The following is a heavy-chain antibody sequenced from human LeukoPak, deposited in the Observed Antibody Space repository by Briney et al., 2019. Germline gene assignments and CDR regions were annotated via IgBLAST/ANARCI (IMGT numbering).Heavy chain of an antibody. CDR2: INHSGST. D-gene: IGHD3-10*01. V-gene: IGHV4-34*01. CDR3: ARVPYYYGSGSYQSFDY. CDR1: GGSFSGYY. Sequence: SETLSLTCAVYGGSFSGYYWSWLRQPPGKGLEWIGEINHSGSTNYNPSLKSRVTISVDTSKNQFSLKLSSVTAADTAVYYCARVPYYYGSGSYQSFDYWGQGTLVTVSS. J-gene: IGHJ4*02.